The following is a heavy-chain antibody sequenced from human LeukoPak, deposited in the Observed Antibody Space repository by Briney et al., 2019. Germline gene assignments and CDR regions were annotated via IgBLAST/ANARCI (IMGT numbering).Heavy chain of an antibody. CDR3: AKPGALWSGESYWYFDL. D-gene: IGHD3-10*01. CDR2: ISGGGGST. CDR1: GFTFSSYS. J-gene: IGHJ2*01. Sequence: GGSLRPACAAAGFTFSSYSMSWVRQAPGKGLGWVSSISGGGGSTYYADSVKGRFTISRDNSKNTLYLQMNSLRAEDTAVYYCAKPGALWSGESYWYFDLWGRGTLVTVSS. V-gene: IGHV3-23*01.